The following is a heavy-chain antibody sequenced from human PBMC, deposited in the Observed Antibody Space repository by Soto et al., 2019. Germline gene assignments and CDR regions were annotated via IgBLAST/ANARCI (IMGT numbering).Heavy chain of an antibody. Sequence: QVQLVQSGAEVREPGASVKLSCKASGFTLSAYYMHWVRQAPGQGLEWMGLISPSGDSVGYAQKFQGKVTVTRDTTISTVHMELTRPRSEDTGIYFCARESPGTGGFEYGSQGTLVTVSS. CDR3: ARESPGTGGFEY. V-gene: IGHV1-46*01. D-gene: IGHD7-27*01. CDR2: ISPSGDSV. J-gene: IGHJ4*02. CDR1: GFTLSAYY.